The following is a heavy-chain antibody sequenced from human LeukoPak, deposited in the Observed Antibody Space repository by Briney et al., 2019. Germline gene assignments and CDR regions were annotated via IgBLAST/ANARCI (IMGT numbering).Heavy chain of an antibody. V-gene: IGHV3-53*01. J-gene: IGHJ4*02. CDR1: GFTVSSYY. CDR2: IYTGGGR. CDR3: ARGIDY. Sequence: PGGSLGLSCAASGFTVSSYYMNGVRPAPGKELEWVSVIYTGGGRYYADSVRGRFTISRDTSKNMVFLQMNSLRVEDTAVYYCARGIDYWGRGTLVTVSS.